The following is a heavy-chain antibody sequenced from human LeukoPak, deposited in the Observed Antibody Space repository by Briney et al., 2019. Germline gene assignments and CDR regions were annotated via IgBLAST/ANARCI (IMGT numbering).Heavy chain of an antibody. CDR3: AREMVRGVITIDY. J-gene: IGHJ4*02. CDR1: GFTFSSYW. D-gene: IGHD3-10*01. V-gene: IGHV3-7*01. Sequence: GGSLRLSCAASGFTFSSYWMSWVRQAPGKGLEWVANIKQGGSEKYYVDSVKGRFTISRDNAKNSLYLQMNSLRAEDTAVYYCAREMVRGVITIDYWGQGTLVTVSS. CDR2: IKQGGSEK.